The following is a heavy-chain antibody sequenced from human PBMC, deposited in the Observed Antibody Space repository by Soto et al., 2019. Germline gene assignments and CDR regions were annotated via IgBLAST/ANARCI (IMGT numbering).Heavy chain of an antibody. Sequence: PSETLSLTCTVSGGSISSSSYHWVWIRQSPGKGLEWIGSVYPSGPTHYKPSLQSRVAMSLDMSKNQFSLQLSSVTAADTAVYYCARLIAAAGGNRAYWGQGTLVTVSS. D-gene: IGHD6-13*01. CDR1: GGSISSSSYH. CDR2: VYPSGPT. J-gene: IGHJ4*02. V-gene: IGHV4-39*01. CDR3: ARLIAAAGGNRAY.